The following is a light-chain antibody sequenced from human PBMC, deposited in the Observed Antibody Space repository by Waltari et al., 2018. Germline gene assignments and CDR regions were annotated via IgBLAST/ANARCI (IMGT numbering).Light chain of an antibody. J-gene: IGLJ3*02. Sequence: QSVLTQPPSTSEAARKSVTISCSGSRSNFGSNSVSWYQQFPGRAPKLLIHYNDLLASGVSDRFSGSKSGTSASLAISGLQTEDEADYYCAAWDDSLSGWVFGGGTRLTVL. V-gene: IGLV1-36*01. CDR3: AAWDDSLSGWV. CDR1: RSNFGSNS. CDR2: YND.